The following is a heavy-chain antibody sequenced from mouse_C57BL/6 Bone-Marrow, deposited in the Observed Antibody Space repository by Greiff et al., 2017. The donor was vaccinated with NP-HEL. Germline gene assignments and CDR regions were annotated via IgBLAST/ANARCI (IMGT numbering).Heavy chain of an antibody. V-gene: IGHV1-55*01. CDR1: GYTFTSYW. CDR3: ARDGSSYYYAMDY. Sequence: QVQLKQPGAELVKPGASVKMSCTASGYTFTSYWITWVRQRPGQGLEWIGDIYPGSGSTNYNENFKSKATLTVDTASSTAYMQLSSLTSEDSAVYYCARDGSSYYYAMDYWGQGTSVTVSS. D-gene: IGHD1-1*01. J-gene: IGHJ4*01. CDR2: IYPGSGST.